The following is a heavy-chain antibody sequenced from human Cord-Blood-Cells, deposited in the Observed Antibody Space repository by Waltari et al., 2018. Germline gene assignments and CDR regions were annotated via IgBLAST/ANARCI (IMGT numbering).Heavy chain of an antibody. CDR1: GFTFSSYW. J-gene: IGHJ4*02. CDR2: IKQDGSEK. Sequence: EVQLVESGGGLVQPGGSLRLSCAASGFTFSSYWMSWVRQAPGKGLEWVANIKQDGSEKYYVDSVKGRFTISRDHAKNSLYLQMSSLRAEDTAVYYCARVGPLWFGELLYYFDYWGQGTLVTVSS. D-gene: IGHD3-10*01. CDR3: ARVGPLWFGELLYYFDY. V-gene: IGHV3-7*01.